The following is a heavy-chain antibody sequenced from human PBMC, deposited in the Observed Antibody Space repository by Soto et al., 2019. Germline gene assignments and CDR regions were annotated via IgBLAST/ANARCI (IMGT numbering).Heavy chain of an antibody. CDR1: GFNFSSYG. D-gene: IGHD1-26*01. Sequence: QVQLVESGGGVVQPGRSLRLSCAASGFNFSSYGMHWVRQAPGTGLELVALMSDDGSKKYYTDSVKGRFTISRDTSKNTLYLQMNSLRAEDTAVYYCRVGVADWGQGTLVTVSS. J-gene: IGHJ4*02. V-gene: IGHV3-30*03. CDR2: MSDDGSKK. CDR3: RVGVAD.